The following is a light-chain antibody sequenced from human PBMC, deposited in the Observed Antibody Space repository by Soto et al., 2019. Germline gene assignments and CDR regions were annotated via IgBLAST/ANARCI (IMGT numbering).Light chain of an antibody. Sequence: QTALTQPPSAYGSPGQSVTISCTGTSSDVGGYNYVSWYQHHPGKAPKLMISEVSKRPSGVPDRFSGSKSGNTASLTVSGLQAEDEAHYYCCSYAGSNRVVFGGGTKLTVL. CDR2: EVS. J-gene: IGLJ2*01. V-gene: IGLV2-8*01. CDR3: CSYAGSNRVV. CDR1: SSDVGGYNY.